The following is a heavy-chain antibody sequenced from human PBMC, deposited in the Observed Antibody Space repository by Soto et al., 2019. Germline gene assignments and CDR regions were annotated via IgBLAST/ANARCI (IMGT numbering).Heavy chain of an antibody. Sequence: QVQLVQSGAEVKKPGSSVKVSCKASGGTFNSYDIHWVRQAPGQGLEWMGRIIPSLGIPNYAQALQGRLTITATVATRTAYMALTTLNSGDTAIYSCARRTRAFEVWGQGTVVTVSS. CDR2: IIPSLGIP. CDR3: ARRTRAFEV. D-gene: IGHD2-2*01. J-gene: IGHJ3*01. CDR1: GGTFNSYD. V-gene: IGHV1-69*02.